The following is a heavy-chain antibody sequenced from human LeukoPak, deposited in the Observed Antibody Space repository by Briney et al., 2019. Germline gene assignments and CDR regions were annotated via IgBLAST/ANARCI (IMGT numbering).Heavy chain of an antibody. CDR2: INHSGST. J-gene: IGHJ4*02. CDR1: GGSFSGYY. D-gene: IGHD2-2*02. CDR3: ARDSYCSSTSCYTFDY. Sequence: SETLSLTCAVYGGSFSGYYWSWIRQPPGKGLEWIGEINHSGSTNYNPSLKSRVTISVDTSKNQFSLKLSSVTAADTAVYYCARDSYCSSTSCYTFDYWGRGTLVTVSS. V-gene: IGHV4-34*01.